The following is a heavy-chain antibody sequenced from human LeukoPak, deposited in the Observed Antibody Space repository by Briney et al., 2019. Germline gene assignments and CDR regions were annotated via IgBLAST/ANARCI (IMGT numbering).Heavy chain of an antibody. CDR2: ISSSSSYI. D-gene: IGHD3-10*01. CDR3: ANLSAQVLLWFEH. J-gene: IGHJ5*02. V-gene: IGHV3-21*01. CDR1: GFTFSPQS. Sequence: PGGSLRPSCAASGFTFSPQSMNWVRQAPGKGLEWGSSISSSSSYIYYADSLEGRFNISREHAKNSLYLQMNSLRPEDTPVYYSANLSAQVLLWFEHWGQGTLVTVSS.